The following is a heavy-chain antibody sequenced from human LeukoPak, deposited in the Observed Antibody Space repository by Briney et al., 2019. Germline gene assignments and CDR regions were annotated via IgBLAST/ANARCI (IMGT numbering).Heavy chain of an antibody. D-gene: IGHD3-10*01. CDR1: GFTFDDFA. V-gene: IGHV3-9*01. J-gene: IGHJ4*02. Sequence: GRSLRLSCAASGFTFDDFAMHWVRQPPGKGLEWVSGISWNSDTTAYSDSVKGRFTISRDNANNSLYLLMNSLRSEDTAFYYCAKAPHYYTSATYWDYFENWGQGSLVTVSS. CDR3: AKAPHYYTSATYWDYFEN. CDR2: ISWNSDTT.